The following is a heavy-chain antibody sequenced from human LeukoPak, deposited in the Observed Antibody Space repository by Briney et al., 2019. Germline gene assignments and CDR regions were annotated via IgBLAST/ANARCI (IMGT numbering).Heavy chain of an antibody. D-gene: IGHD6-19*01. CDR1: GYTFTGYY. Sequence: ASVKVSCKASGYTFTGYYMHWVRQAPGQGLEWMGWINPNSGGTNYAQKFQGRVTMTRDTSISTAYMELSRLRSDDTAVYYCVSHSSGWYEYYFDYWGQGTLVTVSS. CDR3: VSHSSGWYEYYFDY. CDR2: INPNSGGT. V-gene: IGHV1-2*02. J-gene: IGHJ4*02.